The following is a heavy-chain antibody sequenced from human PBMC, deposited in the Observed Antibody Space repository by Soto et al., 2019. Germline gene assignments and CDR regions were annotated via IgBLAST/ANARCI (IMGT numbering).Heavy chain of an antibody. CDR1: GFTFSSYT. CDR2: ITTSSNYI. D-gene: IGHD3-10*01. CDR3: ARGYFDY. Sequence: GGSLRLSCAASGFTFSSYTMNWVRQTPEKGLEWVASITTSSNYIHYAESVKGRFTISRDNAKNSLYLQMQTLRAEDTAVYFCARGYFDYWGQGALVTVSS. V-gene: IGHV3-21*01. J-gene: IGHJ4*02.